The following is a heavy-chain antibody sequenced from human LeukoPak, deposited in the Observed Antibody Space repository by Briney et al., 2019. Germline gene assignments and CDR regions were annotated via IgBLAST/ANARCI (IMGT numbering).Heavy chain of an antibody. Sequence: PGGSLRLSCPASGFTFSNYAMSWVRQTPGKGLKSVSVVTGSGGATYYTGSVNGRFTISRDNSKNTLYLQMNSLRAEDTAVYYCARGTLEHCSGASCYPLDSWGQGTLVTVSS. CDR2: VTGSGGAT. V-gene: IGHV3-23*01. J-gene: IGHJ5*01. D-gene: IGHD2-15*01. CDR3: ARGTLEHCSGASCYPLDS. CDR1: GFTFSNYA.